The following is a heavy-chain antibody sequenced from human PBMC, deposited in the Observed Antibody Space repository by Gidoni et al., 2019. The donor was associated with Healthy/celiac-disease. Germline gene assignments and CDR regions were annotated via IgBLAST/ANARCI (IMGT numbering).Heavy chain of an antibody. V-gene: IGHV3-30-3*01. J-gene: IGHJ6*02. Sequence: QVQLVESGGGVVQPGGSLRLSCAASGFTFSSYAMHWVRQAPGKGLEWVAVRSYDGSNTYYADSVKGRFTISRDNSNNTLYLRMNSLRAEDTAVYYCARWGEGYYGMDVWGQGTTVTVSS. CDR3: ARWGEGYYGMDV. CDR2: RSYDGSNT. CDR1: GFTFSSYA. D-gene: IGHD3-16*01.